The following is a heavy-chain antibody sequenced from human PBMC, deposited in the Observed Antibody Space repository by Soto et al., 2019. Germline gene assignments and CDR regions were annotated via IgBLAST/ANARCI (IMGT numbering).Heavy chain of an antibody. CDR3: ARDSPPPYYYYYGMDV. V-gene: IGHV1-2*04. CDR1: GYTFTGYY. Sequence: ASVKVSCRASGYTFTGYYMQSLRQASVQGLEWMGWINPNSGGTNYAQKFQGWVTMTRDTSISTAYMELSRLRSEDTAVYYCARDSPPPYYYYYGMDVWGQGTTVTVSS. J-gene: IGHJ6*02. CDR2: INPNSGGT.